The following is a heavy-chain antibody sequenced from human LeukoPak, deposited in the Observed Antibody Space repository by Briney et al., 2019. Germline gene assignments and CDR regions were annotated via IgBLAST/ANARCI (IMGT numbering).Heavy chain of an antibody. V-gene: IGHV3-23*01. CDR1: GGSISSGGYY. J-gene: IGHJ4*02. CDR3: AKPSRSSGWYGEFDY. Sequence: PSETLSLTCTVSGGSISSGGYYWSWIRQHPGKGLEWVSAISTSGGNTYYADSVKGRFTISRDNSKNTLYLLMNSLRAEDTAVYYCAKPSRSSGWYGEFDYWGQGTLVTVSS. CDR2: ISTSGGNT. D-gene: IGHD6-19*01.